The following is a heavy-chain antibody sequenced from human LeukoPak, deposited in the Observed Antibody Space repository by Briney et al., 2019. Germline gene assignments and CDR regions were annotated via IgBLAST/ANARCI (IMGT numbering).Heavy chain of an antibody. V-gene: IGHV4-4*07. CDR1: GDSITYFY. CDR2: ISSSGST. CDR3: ARGRVSSSSWYSTYYYYFYMDV. D-gene: IGHD6-13*01. J-gene: IGHJ6*03. Sequence: SETLSLTCSVSGDSITYFYWSWIRQPAGKGLEWIGRISSSGSTNYNPSLKSRVTISVDTSKNQFSLKLSSVTAADTAVYFCARGRVSSSSWYSTYYYYFYMDVWGKGTTVTVSS.